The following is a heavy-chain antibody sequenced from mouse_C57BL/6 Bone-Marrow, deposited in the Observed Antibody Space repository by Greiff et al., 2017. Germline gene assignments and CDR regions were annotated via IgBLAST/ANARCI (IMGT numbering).Heavy chain of an antibody. J-gene: IGHJ3*01. CDR2: IDPSDSYT. D-gene: IGHD3-2*02. CDR1: GYTFTSYW. V-gene: IGHV1-69*01. Sequence: QVQLQQPGAELVMPGASVKLSCKASGYTFTSYWMHWVKQRPGQGLEWIGEIDPSDSYTNYNQKFKGKSTLTVDKSSSTAYMQLSSLTSEDSAVYYCAREGLRPAWFAYWGQGTLVTVSA. CDR3: AREGLRPAWFAY.